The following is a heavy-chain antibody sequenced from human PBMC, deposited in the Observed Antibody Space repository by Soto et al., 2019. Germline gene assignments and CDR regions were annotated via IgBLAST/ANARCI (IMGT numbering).Heavy chain of an antibody. D-gene: IGHD2-2*01. CDR2: IKEDGSVK. J-gene: IGHJ6*02. V-gene: IGHV3-7*05. CDR1: EFTFSSYW. CDR3: ARDLGAPGRGSAVGYYYHYGMDV. Sequence: EVQLVESGGGLVQPGGSLRLSCAASEFTFSSYWMNWVRQAPGKGLEWVANIKEDGSVKSYVDSVKGRFTISRDNAKNSLYLHMSSLRGEDTAVYYCARDLGAPGRGSAVGYYYHYGMDVWGQGTTVTVSS.